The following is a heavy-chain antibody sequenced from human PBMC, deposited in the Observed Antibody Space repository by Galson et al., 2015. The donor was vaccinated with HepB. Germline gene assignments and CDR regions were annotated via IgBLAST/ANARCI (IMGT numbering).Heavy chain of an antibody. CDR1: GYTLTELS. CDR2: FDPEDGET. CDR3: ATLPQEMATITVGQFYDY. J-gene: IGHJ4*02. D-gene: IGHD5-24*01. V-gene: IGHV1-24*01. Sequence: SVKVSCKVSGYTLTELSMHWVRQAPGKGLEWMGGFDPEDGETIYAQKFQGRVTMTEDTSTDTAYMELSSLRSEDTAVYYCATLPQEMATITVGQFYDYWGQGTLVTVSS.